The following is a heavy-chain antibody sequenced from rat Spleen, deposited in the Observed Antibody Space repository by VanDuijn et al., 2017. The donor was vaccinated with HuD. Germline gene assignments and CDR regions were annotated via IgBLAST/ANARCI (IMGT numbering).Heavy chain of an antibody. D-gene: IGHD5-1*01. CDR2: ISYDGSVT. CDR3: TANWDY. V-gene: IGHV5-20*01. J-gene: IGHJ2*01. CDR1: GFTFSNYD. Sequence: EVQLVESGGGLVQPGRSMKLSCSAAGFTFSNYDMAWVRQAPTKGLEWVASISYDGSVTYYRDSVKGRFTISRDNAKSTLYLQMDSLRSEDTDTYYCTANWDYWGQGVMVTVSS.